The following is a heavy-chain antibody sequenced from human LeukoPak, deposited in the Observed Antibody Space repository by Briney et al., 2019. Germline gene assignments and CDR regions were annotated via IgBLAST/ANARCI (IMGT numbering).Heavy chain of an antibody. D-gene: IGHD3-22*01. V-gene: IGHV1-2*02. Sequence: ASVKVSCKASGYTFTGYYMHWVRQAPGQGLEWMGWINPNSGGTNYAQKFQGRVTMTRDTSISTAYMELSRLRSDDTAVYYCARDRLRDSSGYYYYYYYMDVWGKGTTVTVSS. CDR3: ARDRLRDSSGYYYYYYYMDV. CDR1: GYTFTGYY. CDR2: INPNSGGT. J-gene: IGHJ6*03.